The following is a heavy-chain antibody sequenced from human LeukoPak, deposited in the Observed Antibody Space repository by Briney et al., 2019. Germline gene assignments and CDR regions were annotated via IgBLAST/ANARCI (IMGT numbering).Heavy chain of an antibody. CDR1: GFTFSSYA. D-gene: IGHD1-26*01. V-gene: IGHV3-23*01. CDR2: ISGSGGST. Sequence: GGSLRLSCAASGFTFSSYAMSWVRQAPGKGLEWVSAISGSGGSTYYADSVKGRFTISRDNSKNTLYLQMNSLKTEDTAVYYCTRSPGAIDSELPWGQGTLVTVSS. J-gene: IGHJ5*02. CDR3: TRSPGAIDSELP.